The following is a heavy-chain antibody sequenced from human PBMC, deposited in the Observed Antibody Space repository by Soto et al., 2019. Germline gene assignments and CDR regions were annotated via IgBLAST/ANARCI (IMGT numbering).Heavy chain of an antibody. J-gene: IGHJ4*02. CDR3: ARAMMSSGGHNWYSPDY. Sequence: EVQLVESGGDLVKPGGSLRLSCTASGFSFSTYTMNWVRQAPGKGLEWVSSITSSSSFIFYADSVTGRFTVSIDNAKKTLLLEMNSLRVEDTAVYYCARAMMSSGGHNWYSPDYWGPGTLVTVSS. D-gene: IGHD2-15*01. CDR1: GFSFSTYT. V-gene: IGHV3-21*02. CDR2: ITSSSSFI.